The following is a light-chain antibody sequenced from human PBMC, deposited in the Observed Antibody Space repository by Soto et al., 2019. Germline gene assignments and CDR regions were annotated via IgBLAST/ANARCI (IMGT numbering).Light chain of an antibody. J-gene: IGLJ1*01. CDR1: SSDLGGYNF. CDR2: EVN. Sequence: QSALTQPASVSGSPGQSITISCTGTSSDLGGYNFVSWYQQHPGKAPKLMIYEVNKRPSGVPDRFSGSKSGNTASLTVSGLQAEDEADYYCSSYAGSSNVFGTGTKLTVL. CDR3: SSYAGSSNV. V-gene: IGLV2-8*01.